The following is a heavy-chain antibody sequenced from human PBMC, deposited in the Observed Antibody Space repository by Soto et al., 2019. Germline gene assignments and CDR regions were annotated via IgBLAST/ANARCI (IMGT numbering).Heavy chain of an antibody. J-gene: IGHJ4*02. CDR2: KYHRGNT. D-gene: IGHD2-15*01. CDR3: ARVKLAGRGSFPY. V-gene: IGHV4-38-2*01. CDR1: GYSITNGYY. Sequence: SETLSLTCAVSGYSITNGYYWGWVRQPPGKGLEWIGSKYHRGNTYSNPSPMSRGTISLATSKNKYSLKLTTVTAADTATYYYARVKLAGRGSFPYWGQGTLVTVSS.